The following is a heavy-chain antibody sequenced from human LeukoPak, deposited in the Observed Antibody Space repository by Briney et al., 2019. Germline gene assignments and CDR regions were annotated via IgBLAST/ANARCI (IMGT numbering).Heavy chain of an antibody. CDR3: ARERYYYGSGSYDYYYYYMDV. Sequence: PSETLSLTCTVSGGSISSYYWSWIRQPAGKGLEWIGRIYTSGSTNYDPSLKSRVTISVDTSKNQFALKLSSVTAADTAVYYCARERYYYGSGSYDYYYYYMDVWGKGTTVTISS. J-gene: IGHJ6*03. CDR1: GGSISSYY. V-gene: IGHV4-4*07. D-gene: IGHD3-10*01. CDR2: IYTSGST.